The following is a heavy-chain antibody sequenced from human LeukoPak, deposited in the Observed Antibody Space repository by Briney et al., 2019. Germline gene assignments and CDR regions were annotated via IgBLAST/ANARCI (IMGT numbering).Heavy chain of an antibody. D-gene: IGHD3-22*01. CDR1: GGSISSGGYS. V-gene: IGHV4-30-2*01. CDR2: IYHSGST. J-gene: IGHJ1*01. CDR3: ARGSGSSGDFQH. Sequence: SQTLSLACAVSGGSISSGGYSWSWIRQPPGKGLEWIGYIYHSGSTYYNPSLKSRATISVDRSKNQFSLKLSSVTAADTAVYYCARGSGSSGDFQHWGQGTLVTVSS.